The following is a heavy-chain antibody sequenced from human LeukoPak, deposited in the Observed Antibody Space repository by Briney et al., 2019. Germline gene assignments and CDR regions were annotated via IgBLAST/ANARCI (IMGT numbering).Heavy chain of an antibody. J-gene: IGHJ6*03. Sequence: ASVKVSCKASGYTFTSYYMHWVRQAPGQGLEWMGIINPSGGSTSYAQKFQGRVTMTRDMSTSTVYMELSSLRSEDTAVYYCARDYKQCLVDFYYYYMDVWGKGTTVTVSS. CDR1: GYTFTSYY. D-gene: IGHD6-19*01. CDR2: INPSGGST. CDR3: ARDYKQCLVDFYYYYMDV. V-gene: IGHV1-46*01.